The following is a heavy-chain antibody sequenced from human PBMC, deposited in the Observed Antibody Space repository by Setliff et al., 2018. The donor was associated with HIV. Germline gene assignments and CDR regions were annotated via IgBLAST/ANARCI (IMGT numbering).Heavy chain of an antibody. J-gene: IGHJ4*02. CDR2: IIPIFGTA. CDR1: GYTLTSYA. V-gene: IGHV1-69*13. CDR3: ALGYCSVGSCYSVDFDY. D-gene: IGHD2-15*01. Sequence: SVTVSRKASGYTLTSYAISWVRQARGQGLAWMGGIIPIFGTANYAQKFHGRVTITADESTNTAYMELSSLGSEDTAVDYCALGYCSVGSCYSVDFDYWGQGTLVTVSS.